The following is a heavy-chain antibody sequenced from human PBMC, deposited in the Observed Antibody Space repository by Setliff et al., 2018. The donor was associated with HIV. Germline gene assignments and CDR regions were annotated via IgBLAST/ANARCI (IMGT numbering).Heavy chain of an antibody. CDR1: GGSITGGSYY. J-gene: IGHJ4*02. V-gene: IGHV4-61*02. D-gene: IGHD3-22*01. Sequence: SETLSLTCTVSGGSITGGSYYWSWIRQPAGKGLEWIGRIYTSGTTSYNPSLKSRVSISVDTSKNQFSLNLSSVTAADTAVYYCARCSYDSSGYYYYYFDYWGQGTLVTVSS. CDR3: ARCSYDSSGYYYYYFDY. CDR2: IYTSGTT.